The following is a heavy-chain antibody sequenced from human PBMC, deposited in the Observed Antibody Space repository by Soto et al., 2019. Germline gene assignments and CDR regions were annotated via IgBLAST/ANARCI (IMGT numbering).Heavy chain of an antibody. D-gene: IGHD1-26*01. V-gene: IGHV4-59*08. Sequence: SETLSLTCTVSGGSIGSYYWSWIRQPPGKGLEWIGYIYYSGSTNYNPSLKSRVTISVDTSKNQFSLKLSSVTAADTAVYYCARHSQSSLDLDYWGQGTLVTVSS. CDR1: GGSIGSYY. CDR2: IYYSGST. J-gene: IGHJ4*02. CDR3: ARHSQSSLDLDY.